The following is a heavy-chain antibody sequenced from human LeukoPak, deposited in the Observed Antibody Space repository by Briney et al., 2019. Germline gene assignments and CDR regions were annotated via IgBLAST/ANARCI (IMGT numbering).Heavy chain of an antibody. Sequence: PGGSLTLPCAACGFPFRSYRMHWVRQAPGKGLEWVAYIRYDGSNKYYADSVKARFPISRDNAKNSLYLQLNSLRAEDTAVYYCARDPYSGSYSEYYYYYMDVWGKGSTVTVFS. V-gene: IGHV3-30*02. CDR3: ARDPYSGSYSEYYYYYMDV. CDR2: IRYDGSNK. J-gene: IGHJ6*03. D-gene: IGHD1-26*01. CDR1: GFPFRSYR.